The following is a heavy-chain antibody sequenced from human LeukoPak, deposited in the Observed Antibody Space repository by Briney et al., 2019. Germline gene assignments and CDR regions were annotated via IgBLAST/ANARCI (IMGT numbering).Heavy chain of an antibody. Sequence: SQTLSLTCAVSGGPIRSGGYSWSWMRQPPGKGLEWIGYIYHSGSTYYNPSLKSRVTISVDRSKNQFSLKLSSVTAADTAVYYCAKAFGEFYGMDVWGQGTTVTVSS. CDR1: GGPIRSGGYS. V-gene: IGHV4-30-2*01. D-gene: IGHD3-10*01. CDR2: IYHSGST. CDR3: AKAFGEFYGMDV. J-gene: IGHJ6*02.